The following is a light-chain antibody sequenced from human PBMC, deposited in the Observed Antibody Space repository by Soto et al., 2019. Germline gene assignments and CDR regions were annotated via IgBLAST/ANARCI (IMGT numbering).Light chain of an antibody. V-gene: IGKV3-15*01. CDR3: QQYYNWPAYT. Sequence: EIVLTQSPAALSVSPGXRATLSCRASESVRSNLAWFQQKPGQAPRLLIFGASTRATGIPTRFTGSGSGTEFTLTIGSLQSEDLAVYYCQQYYNWPAYTFGQGTKVDIK. CDR2: GAS. J-gene: IGKJ2*01. CDR1: ESVRSN.